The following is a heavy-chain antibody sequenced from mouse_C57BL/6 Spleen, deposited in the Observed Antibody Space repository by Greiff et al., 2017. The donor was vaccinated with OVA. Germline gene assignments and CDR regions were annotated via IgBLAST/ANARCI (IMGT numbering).Heavy chain of an antibody. CDR2: ISSGGSYT. CDR3: ARQVKAMDY. D-gene: IGHD2-1*01. CDR1: GFTFSSYG. Sequence: EVMLVESGGDLVKPGGSLKLSCAASGFTFSSYGMSWVRQTPDKRLEWVATISSGGSYTYYPDSVKGRFTISRDNAKNTLYLQMSSLKSEDTAMYYCARQVKAMDYWGQGTSVTVSS. V-gene: IGHV5-6*01. J-gene: IGHJ4*01.